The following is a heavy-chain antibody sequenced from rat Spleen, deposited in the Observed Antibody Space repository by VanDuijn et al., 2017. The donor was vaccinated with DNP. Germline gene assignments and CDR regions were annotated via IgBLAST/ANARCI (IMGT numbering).Heavy chain of an antibody. D-gene: IGHD1-1*01. CDR1: GYSITSNY. CDR3: ARWVRYFDY. CDR2: ISYSGSI. Sequence: EVQLQESGPGLVKPSQSLSLTCSVTGYSITSNYWGWIRKFPGNKMEWMGYISYSGSIRYNPSLTSRVSITRDTSTNQFFLQLNSVTTEDTATYYCARWVRYFDYWGHGVMVTVSS. J-gene: IGHJ2*01. V-gene: IGHV3-1*01.